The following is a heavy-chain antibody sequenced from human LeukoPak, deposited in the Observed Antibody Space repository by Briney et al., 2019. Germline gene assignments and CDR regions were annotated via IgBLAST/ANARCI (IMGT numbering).Heavy chain of an antibody. CDR2: ISYSGST. D-gene: IGHD4-17*01. CDR1: GDSVRIYY. J-gene: IGHJ4*02. V-gene: IGHV4-59*08. Sequence: PSETLSLTRTVSGDSVRIYYWTWIRQPPGKGLEWIGDISYSGSTDYNPSLKSRVTISVDTSKNQFSLKLSSVTAADTAVYYCARGLGLTAVTEYYFDYWGQGTLVTVSS. CDR3: ARGLGLTAVTEYYFDY.